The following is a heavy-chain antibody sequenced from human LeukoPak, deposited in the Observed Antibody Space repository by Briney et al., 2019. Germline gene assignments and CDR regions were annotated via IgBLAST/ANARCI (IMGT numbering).Heavy chain of an antibody. CDR2: IYYSGST. V-gene: IGHV4-59*08. CDR1: GGSISSYY. D-gene: IGHD4-17*01. Sequence: SETLSLTCTVSGGSISSYYWSWIRKPPGKGLEWIGCIYYSGSTNYNPSLKSRVTTSVDTSKNQFSLKLSSVTAADTAVYYCARHESYGDANWFDPWGQGTLVTVSS. J-gene: IGHJ5*02. CDR3: ARHESYGDANWFDP.